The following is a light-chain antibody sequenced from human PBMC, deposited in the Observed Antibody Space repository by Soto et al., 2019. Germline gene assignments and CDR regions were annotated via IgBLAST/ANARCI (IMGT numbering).Light chain of an antibody. CDR3: CSYAGSSISWV. CDR1: SSDVGSYNL. Sequence: QSALTQPASGSGSPGQSITISCTGTSSDVGSYNLVSWYQQHPGKAPKLMIYEVSKRPSGVSNRFSGSKSGNTASLTISGLQAEDEADYYCCSYAGSSISWVFGGGTKLTVL. V-gene: IGLV2-23*02. J-gene: IGLJ3*02. CDR2: EVS.